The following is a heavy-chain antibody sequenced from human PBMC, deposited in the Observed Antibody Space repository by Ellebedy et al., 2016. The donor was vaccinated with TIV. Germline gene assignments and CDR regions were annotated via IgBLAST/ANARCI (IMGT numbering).Heavy chain of an antibody. CDR1: GFAFSDYA. CDR2: ITGVGDRT. D-gene: IGHD1-1*01. J-gene: IGHJ6*02. CDR3: TKGESLTTVVYFFYGLDV. Sequence: PGGSLRLSCEVSGFAFSDYAMAWVRQSPGKGLEWVSSITGVGDRTYYADSVKGRFTVSRDNSNNRLFLQMNALRSEDTAVYYCTKGESLTTVVYFFYGLDVWGQGTTVTVS. V-gene: IGHV3-23*01.